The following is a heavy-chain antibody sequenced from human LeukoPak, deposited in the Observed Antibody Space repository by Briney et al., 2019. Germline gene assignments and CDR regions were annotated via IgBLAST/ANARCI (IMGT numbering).Heavy chain of an antibody. CDR1: GFTFSDAW. Sequence: GWSLPLSCAASGFTFSDAWMTWLRQAPGTGLEWVARITSKAAGGTTQYAAPVKGRFAISRDDSKDTLTLQMNSLKAEDPAVYHSAADLPGRPASIDYWGQGTLVTVPS. V-gene: IGHV3-15*01. D-gene: IGHD2-2*01. CDR3: AADLPGRPASIDY. CDR2: ITSKAAGGTT. J-gene: IGHJ4*02.